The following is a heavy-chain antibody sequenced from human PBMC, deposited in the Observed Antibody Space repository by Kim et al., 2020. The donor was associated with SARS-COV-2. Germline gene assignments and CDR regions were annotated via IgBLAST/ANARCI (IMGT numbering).Heavy chain of an antibody. J-gene: IGHJ3*02. CDR1: GGSISSSSYY. Sequence: SETLSLTCTVSGGSISSSSYYWGWIRQPPGKGLEWIGSIYYSGSTYYNPSLKSRVTISVDTSKNQFSLKLSSVTAADTAVYYCARLWEAQQLDIGWYAFDIWGQGTMVTVSS. D-gene: IGHD6-13*01. CDR2: IYYSGST. CDR3: ARLWEAQQLDIGWYAFDI. V-gene: IGHV4-39*01.